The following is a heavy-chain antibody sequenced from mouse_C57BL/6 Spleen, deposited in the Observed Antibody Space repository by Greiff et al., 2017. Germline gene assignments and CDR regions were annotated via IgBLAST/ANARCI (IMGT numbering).Heavy chain of an antibody. CDR1: GYTFTSYT. Sequence: VQLQQSGAELARPGASVKMSCKASGYTFTSYTMHWVKQRPGQGLEWIGYINPSSGYTKYNQKFKEKATLTADKSSSTAYMQLRSLTSEHSAVYYCARPDGPWYLDVWGTGTTVTVSS. D-gene: IGHD2-3*01. J-gene: IGHJ1*03. CDR2: INPSSGYT. V-gene: IGHV1-4*01. CDR3: ARPDGPWYLDV.